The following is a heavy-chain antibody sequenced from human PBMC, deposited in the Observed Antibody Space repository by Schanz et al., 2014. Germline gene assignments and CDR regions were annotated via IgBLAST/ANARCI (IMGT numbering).Heavy chain of an antibody. CDR1: GDSITSNRW. CDR3: ARGDISGYNGGLMDT. V-gene: IGHV4-4*02. Sequence: QVQLQESGPGLVKPSGTLSLTCAVSGDSITSNRWWSWVRQPPGKGLEWIGEIYHSGRTNYDPSLKSRVTISMDNSNNQFSLKVSSVTAADTAIYYCARGDISGYNGGLMDTWGQGTLVTVS. J-gene: IGHJ5*02. D-gene: IGHD5-12*01. CDR2: IYHSGRT.